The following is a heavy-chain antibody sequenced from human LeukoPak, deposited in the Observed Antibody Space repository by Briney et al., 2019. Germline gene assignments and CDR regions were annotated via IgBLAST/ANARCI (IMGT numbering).Heavy chain of an antibody. J-gene: IGHJ4*02. Sequence: SETLSLTCAVSGGSISSSNWWSWVRQPPGKGLEWIGEIYHSGSTNYNPSLKSRVNISVDKSKNQFSLKLSSVTAADTAVYYCARGVAGRGYFDYWGQGTLVTVSS. D-gene: IGHD6-19*01. CDR2: IYHSGST. V-gene: IGHV4-4*02. CDR1: GGSISSSNW. CDR3: ARGVAGRGYFDY.